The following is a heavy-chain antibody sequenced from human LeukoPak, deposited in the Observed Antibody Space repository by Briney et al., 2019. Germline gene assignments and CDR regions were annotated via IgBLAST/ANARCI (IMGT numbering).Heavy chain of an antibody. D-gene: IGHD1-26*01. V-gene: IGHV3-74*01. J-gene: IGHJ3*02. CDR3: ARAFIAVGAFDI. CDR1: GFTFSSYW. Sequence: GGSLRLSCAASGFTFSSYWMHWVRQAPGKGLGWVSRINSDGSSTSYADSVKGRFTISRDNAKNTLYLQMNSLRAEDTAVYYCARAFIAVGAFDIWGHGTMVTVSS. CDR2: INSDGSST.